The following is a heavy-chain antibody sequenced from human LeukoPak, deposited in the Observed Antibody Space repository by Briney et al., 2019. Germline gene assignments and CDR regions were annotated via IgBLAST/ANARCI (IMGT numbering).Heavy chain of an antibody. J-gene: IGHJ6*03. CDR3: ARRLRGGRRYHYYYMDV. V-gene: IGHV4-39*01. CDR1: GDSITRSEYY. Sequence: SETLSLTCVVSGDSITRSEYYWDWIRQPPGKGLEWIGSIYYSGATYYSGSLKSRATISVDTIKNQFSLELRSVTAADTALYYCARRLRGGRRYHYYYMDVWGKGTTVTISS. D-gene: IGHD2-15*01. CDR2: IYYSGAT.